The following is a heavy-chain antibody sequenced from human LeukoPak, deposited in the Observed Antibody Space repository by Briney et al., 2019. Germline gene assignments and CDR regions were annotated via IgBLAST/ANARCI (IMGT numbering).Heavy chain of an antibody. CDR2: ISSSSSYI. J-gene: IGHJ4*02. V-gene: IGHV3-21*01. Sequence: GGSLRLSCAASGFTFSSYSMNWVRQAPGKGLEWVSSISSSSSYIYYADSVKGRFTIPRDNAKNSLYLQMNSLRAEDTAVYYCARDSVTMVRGVHPDYWGQGTLVTVSS. D-gene: IGHD3-10*01. CDR1: GFTFSSYS. CDR3: ARDSVTMVRGVHPDY.